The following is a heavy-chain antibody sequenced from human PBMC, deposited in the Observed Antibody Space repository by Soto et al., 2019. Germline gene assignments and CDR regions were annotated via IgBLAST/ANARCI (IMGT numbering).Heavy chain of an antibody. CDR2: IWYDGRNK. J-gene: IGHJ6*02. V-gene: IGHV3-33*01. CDR1: GFTFSSYG. Sequence: QVQLVESGGGVVQPGRSLRLSCAASGFTFSSYGMHWVRQAPGKGLERVAVIWYDGRNKYYADSVKGRFTISRNNSKTTLYLQTNSLRGEDTAVYYCARVGNWNIPEGYYYYGMDVWGQGTTVTVSS. D-gene: IGHD1-1*01. CDR3: ARVGNWNIPEGYYYYGMDV.